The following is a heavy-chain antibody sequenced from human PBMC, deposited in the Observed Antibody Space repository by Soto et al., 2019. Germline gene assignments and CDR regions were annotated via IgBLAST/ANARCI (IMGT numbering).Heavy chain of an antibody. Sequence: QVQLVQSGAEVKKPGSSVKVSCKASGGTFSSYTISWVRQAPGQGLEWMGRIIPILGIANYAQKSQGRVTITADKSTSTAYMELSSLRSEDTAVYYCARDQTSMGELSLRNYWGQGTLVTVSS. CDR1: GGTFSSYT. CDR3: ARDQTSMGELSLRNY. J-gene: IGHJ4*02. D-gene: IGHD3-16*02. CDR2: IIPILGIA. V-gene: IGHV1-69*08.